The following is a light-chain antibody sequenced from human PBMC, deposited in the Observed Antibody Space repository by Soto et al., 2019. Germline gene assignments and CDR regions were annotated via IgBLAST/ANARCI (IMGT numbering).Light chain of an antibody. CDR3: QQYNSSPLT. Sequence: DIQMTQSPSTLSASVGDRVTITCRANQSISSWLAWYQQKPGKAPNLLIYEDSSLQSGVPSRCSGSGSGAEFTLTISSLQPDDFATYYCQQYNSSPLTFGGGTKVEIK. J-gene: IGKJ4*01. V-gene: IGKV1-5*01. CDR2: EDS. CDR1: QSISSW.